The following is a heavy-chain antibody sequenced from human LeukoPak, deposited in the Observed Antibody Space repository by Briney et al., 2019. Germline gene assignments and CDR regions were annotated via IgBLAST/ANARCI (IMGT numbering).Heavy chain of an antibody. Sequence: PGGSLRLSCAASGFTFSSYGIHWVRQAPGKGLEWVALISSDGSNKYYADSVKGRFTISRDNSKNTLYLQMNSLRAEDTAVYYCARDRKATVTFFDYWGQGTLVTVSS. V-gene: IGHV3-30*03. CDR3: ARDRKATVTFFDY. D-gene: IGHD4-17*01. CDR1: GFTFSSYG. CDR2: ISSDGSNK. J-gene: IGHJ4*02.